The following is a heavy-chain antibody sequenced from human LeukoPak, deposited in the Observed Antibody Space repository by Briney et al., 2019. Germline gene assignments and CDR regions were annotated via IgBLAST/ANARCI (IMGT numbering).Heavy chain of an antibody. V-gene: IGHV4-4*07. CDR1: GGSIGSYY. J-gene: IGHJ4*02. Sequence: SETLSLTCTVSGGSIGSYYWNWIRQPAGKVLEWIGRIYTVGSTNYNPSLKSRVTISVDKSKNQFSLKLTSVTAADTAVYYCARMRDWSGPFDYWGQGTLVTVSS. CDR2: IYTVGST. CDR3: ARMRDWSGPFDY. D-gene: IGHD3-3*01.